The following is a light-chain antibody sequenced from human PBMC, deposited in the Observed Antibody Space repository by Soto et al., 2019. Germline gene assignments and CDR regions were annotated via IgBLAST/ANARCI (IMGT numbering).Light chain of an antibody. V-gene: IGLV2-14*01. J-gene: IGLJ1*01. CDR1: SGDIGSYNR. CDR2: EVT. Sequence: QSALTQPASVSGSPGQSITISCTGTSGDIGSYNRVSWYQQHPGKAPKLIIYEVTDRPSAVSNRFSGSKSGNTASLTISRLHAEDEAEYYCSSYTNIKTRACVFGTGTKLTVL. CDR3: SSYTNIKTRACV.